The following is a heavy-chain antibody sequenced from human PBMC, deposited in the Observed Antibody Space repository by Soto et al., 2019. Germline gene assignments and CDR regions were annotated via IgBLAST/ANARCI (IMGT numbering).Heavy chain of an antibody. CDR3: ARSDVLMVYGFHYSYLAV. CDR1: GGSISSYY. CDR2: IYYSGST. D-gene: IGHD2-8*01. Sequence: PSETLSLTCTVSGGSISSYYWSWIRQPPGKGLEWIGYIYYSGSTNYNPSLKSRVTISVDTSKNQFSLKLSSVTAADTAVYYCARSDVLMVYGFHYSYLAVGGKGTTVTVS. V-gene: IGHV4-59*01. J-gene: IGHJ6*03.